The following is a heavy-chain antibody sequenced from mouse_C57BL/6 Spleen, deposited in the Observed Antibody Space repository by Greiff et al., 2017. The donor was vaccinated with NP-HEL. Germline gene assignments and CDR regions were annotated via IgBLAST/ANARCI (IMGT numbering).Heavy chain of an antibody. CDR2: IYPGDGDT. V-gene: IGHV1-80*01. Sequence: QVQLQQSGAELVKPGASVKISCKASGYAFSSYWMNWVKQRPGKGLEWIGQIYPGDGDTNYNGKFKGKATLTADKSSSTAYMQLSSLTSEESAVYFCARSYYDYGYAMDYWGQGTSVTVSS. CDR3: ARSYYDYGYAMDY. J-gene: IGHJ4*01. CDR1: GYAFSSYW. D-gene: IGHD2-4*01.